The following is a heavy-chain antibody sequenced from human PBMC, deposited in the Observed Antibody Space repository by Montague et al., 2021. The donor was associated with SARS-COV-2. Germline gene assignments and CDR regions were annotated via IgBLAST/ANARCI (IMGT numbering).Heavy chain of an antibody. CDR1: GGSFSGYC. Sequence: SETLSLTCAVYGGSFSGYCWSWIRQPPGKGLEWIGEINHSGSTNYNPSLKSRVTISVDTSKNQFSLKLSSVTAADTAVYYCARISRNSGFVGVFDIWGQGTLVTVSS. CDR2: INHSGST. V-gene: IGHV4-34*01. CDR3: ARISRNSGFVGVFDI. D-gene: IGHD3-22*01. J-gene: IGHJ3*02.